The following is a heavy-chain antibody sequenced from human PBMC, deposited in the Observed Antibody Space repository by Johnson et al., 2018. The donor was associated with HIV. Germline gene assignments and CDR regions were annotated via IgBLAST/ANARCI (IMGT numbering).Heavy chain of an antibody. CDR3: AKDTAGYYYDSSASGAFDI. D-gene: IGHD3-22*01. J-gene: IGHJ3*02. V-gene: IGHV3-43D*03. CDR2: ISWDGGST. CDR1: GFTFSSYG. Sequence: VQLVESGGGVVQPGRSLRLSCAASGFTFSSYGMHWVRQAPGKGLEWVSLISWDGGSTYYADSVKGRFTISRDNSKNSLYLQMNSLRPEDTALYYCAKDTAGYYYDSSASGAFDIWGQGTMVTVSS.